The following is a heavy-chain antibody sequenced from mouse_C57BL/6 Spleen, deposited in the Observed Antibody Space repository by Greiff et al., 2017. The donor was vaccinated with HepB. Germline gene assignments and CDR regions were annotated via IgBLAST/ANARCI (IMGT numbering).Heavy chain of an antibody. J-gene: IGHJ4*01. CDR2: IWRGGST. CDR3: AKGDDGYLYAMDY. Sequence: VHLVESGPGLVQPSQSLSITCTVSGFSLTSYGVHWVRQSPGKGLEWLGVIWRGGSTDYNAAFMSRLSITKDNSKSQVFFKMNSLQADDTAIYYCAKGDDGYLYAMDYWGQGTSVTVSS. CDR1: GFSLTSYG. D-gene: IGHD2-3*01. V-gene: IGHV2-5*01.